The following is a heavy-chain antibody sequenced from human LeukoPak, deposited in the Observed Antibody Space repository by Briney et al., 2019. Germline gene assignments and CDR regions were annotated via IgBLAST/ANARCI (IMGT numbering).Heavy chain of an antibody. V-gene: IGHV5-10-1*01. Sequence: GESLKISCEASGXSFTSYWISWVRQMPGKGLEWMGRIDPRDSYTNYSPSFQGHVAISVDKSISTAYLQWSSLKASDTAIYYCARQTLVGDSFDSWGQGTLVTASS. J-gene: IGHJ4*02. CDR3: ARQTLVGDSFDS. CDR2: IDPRDSYT. CDR1: GXSFTSYW. D-gene: IGHD5-12*01.